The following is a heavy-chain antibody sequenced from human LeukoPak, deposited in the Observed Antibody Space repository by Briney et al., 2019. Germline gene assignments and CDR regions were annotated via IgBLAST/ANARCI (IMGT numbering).Heavy chain of an antibody. J-gene: IGHJ3*02. CDR2: ISTSGST. D-gene: IGHD3-16*01. V-gene: IGHV4-4*07. CDR1: VGSIRNFY. CDR3: ARGARGSPLSGFDI. Sequence: PSETLALTCTVSVGSIRNFYGNWIRQPAGKALQCIGHISTSGSTNYSPSLKSRVTMSIDTSKNQFSLNLSAVNASGPAVYYCARGARGSPLSGFDIWGQGTMVTVSS.